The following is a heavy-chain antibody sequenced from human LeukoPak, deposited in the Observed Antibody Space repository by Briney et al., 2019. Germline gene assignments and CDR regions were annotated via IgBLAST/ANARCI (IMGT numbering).Heavy chain of an antibody. V-gene: IGHV4-39*01. Sequence: SETLSLTCTVSGGSISSSSYYWGWIRQPPGKGLEWIGSIYYSGSTYYYPSLKSRVTISVDTSKNQFSLKLSSVTAADTAVYYCARTLLVGATHFDYWGQGTLVTVSS. J-gene: IGHJ4*02. D-gene: IGHD1-26*01. CDR1: GGSISSSSYY. CDR2: IYYSGST. CDR3: ARTLLVGATHFDY.